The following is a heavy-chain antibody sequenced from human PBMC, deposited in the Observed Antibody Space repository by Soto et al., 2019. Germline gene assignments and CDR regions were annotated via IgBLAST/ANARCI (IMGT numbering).Heavy chain of an antibody. CDR2: IRSKANSYAT. CDR3: TRPDDSSGYYDFFDY. V-gene: IGHV3-73*01. Sequence: EVQLVESGGGLVQPGGSLKLSCAASGFTFSGSVMHWVRQASGKGLEWVGRIRSKANSYATAYAASVKGRFTISRDDSKNTAYLQMNSLKTEDTAVYYCTRPDDSSGYYDFFDYWGQGTLVTVSS. J-gene: IGHJ4*02. CDR1: GFTFSGSV. D-gene: IGHD3-22*01.